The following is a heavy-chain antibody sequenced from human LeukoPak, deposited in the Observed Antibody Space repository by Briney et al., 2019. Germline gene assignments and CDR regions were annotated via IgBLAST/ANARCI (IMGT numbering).Heavy chain of an antibody. CDR3: AIPGIGVPLAACQH. CDR1: GYTFTGYY. CDR2: VNPNSGGT. Sequence: GASVEVSCKASGYTFTGYYMHWVRQAPGQGLEWMGWVNPNSGGTNYAQKFQGRVTMTRDTSISTAYMELSRLTSDDTAVYYCAIPGIGVPLAACQHWGQGTLVTVSS. D-gene: IGHD3-16*01. V-gene: IGHV1-2*02. J-gene: IGHJ1*01.